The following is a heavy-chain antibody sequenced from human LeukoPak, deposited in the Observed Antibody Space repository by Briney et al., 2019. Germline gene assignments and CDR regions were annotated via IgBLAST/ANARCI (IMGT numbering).Heavy chain of an antibody. V-gene: IGHV1-46*01. CDR3: ARGGADSSGYNYYYYGMDV. D-gene: IGHD3-22*01. Sequence: GASVKVSCKASGYTFTSYYMHWVRQAPGQGLEWMGIINPSGGSTSYAQKFQGRVTMIRDTSTSTVYMELSSLRSEDTAVYYCARGGADSSGYNYYYYGMDVWGQGTTVTVSS. CDR1: GYTFTSYY. J-gene: IGHJ6*02. CDR2: INPSGGST.